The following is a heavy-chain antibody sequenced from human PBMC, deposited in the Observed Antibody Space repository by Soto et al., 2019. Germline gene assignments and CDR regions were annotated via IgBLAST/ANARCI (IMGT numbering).Heavy chain of an antibody. D-gene: IGHD1-26*01. V-gene: IGHV4-59*01. CDR3: ARRYGGNFDY. CDR1: GGSISSYY. J-gene: IGHJ4*02. CDR2: ISYSGST. Sequence: PSETLSLTCTVSGGSISSYYWSWIRQPPGKGLEWIGFISYSGSTYYNASLKSRVTISVDTSKNQFSLKLSSVTAADTAVYYCARRYGGNFDYWGQGTLVTVSS.